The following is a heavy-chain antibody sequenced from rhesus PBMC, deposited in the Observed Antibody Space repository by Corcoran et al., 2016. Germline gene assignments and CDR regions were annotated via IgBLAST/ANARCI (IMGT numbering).Heavy chain of an antibody. CDR2: ISNGGGST. CDR3: AKDLAKFDY. CDR1: GFTFSSYG. V-gene: IGHV3S5*01. Sequence: EVQLVESGGGLVQPGGSLRLSCAASGFTFSSYGMSWVRQAPGKGLEWVSYISNGGGSTYYADSVKGRFTISRDNSKNTLSLQMNSLRAEDTAVYYCAKDLAKFDYWGQGVLVTGSS. J-gene: IGHJ4*01.